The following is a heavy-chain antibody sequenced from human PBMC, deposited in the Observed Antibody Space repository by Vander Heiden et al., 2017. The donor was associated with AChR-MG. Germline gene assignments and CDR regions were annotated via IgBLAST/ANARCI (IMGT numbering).Heavy chain of an antibody. D-gene: IGHD2-15*01. J-gene: IGHJ5*02. CDR1: GGSISSGDYY. CDR2: IYYSGST. V-gene: IGHV4-30-4*01. Sequence: QVQLQESGPGLVKPSQTLSLTCTVSGGSISSGDYYWSWIRQPPGKGLEWIGYIYYSGSTYYNPSLKSRVTISVDTSKNQFSLKLSSVTAADTAVYYCARVEVVVVVAAPAWFDPWGQGTLVTVSS. CDR3: ARVEVVVVVAAPAWFDP.